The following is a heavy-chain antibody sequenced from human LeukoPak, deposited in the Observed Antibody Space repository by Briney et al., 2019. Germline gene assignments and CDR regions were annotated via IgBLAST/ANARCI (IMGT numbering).Heavy chain of an antibody. CDR2: IRYDGSDK. J-gene: IGHJ5*02. CDR3: AKDRWGVGATFLDP. V-gene: IGHV3-30*02. D-gene: IGHD1-26*01. Sequence: GGSLRLSCAASDFTFSSYGMHWVRQAPGKGLEWVAFIRYDGSDKYYVDSVKGRFTISRDNSKDTVYLQMDSLRGDDTAVYYCAKDRWGVGATFLDPWGQGTLVTVSS. CDR1: DFTFSSYG.